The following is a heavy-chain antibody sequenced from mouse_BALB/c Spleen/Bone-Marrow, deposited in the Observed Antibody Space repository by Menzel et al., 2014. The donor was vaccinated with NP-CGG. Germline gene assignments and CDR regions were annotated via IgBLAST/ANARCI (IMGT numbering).Heavy chain of an antibody. CDR2: IDPANGNT. Sequence: EVKVVESGAELVKPGASVKLSCTASGFNIKDTYMHWVKQRPEQGLEWIGRIDPANGNTKYDPTFQGKATITADTSSNTPYLQLSSLTSEDTAVYYCARSRDYGSSYYAMDYWGQGTSVTVSS. CDR3: ARSRDYGSSYYAMDY. CDR1: GFNIKDTY. D-gene: IGHD1-1*01. V-gene: IGHV14-3*02. J-gene: IGHJ4*01.